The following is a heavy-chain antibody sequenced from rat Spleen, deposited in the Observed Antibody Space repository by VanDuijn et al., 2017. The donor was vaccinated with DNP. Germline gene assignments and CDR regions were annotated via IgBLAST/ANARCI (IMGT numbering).Heavy chain of an antibody. CDR3: VRRSSYSAMDA. CDR2: ISYDGSST. CDR1: GFTFTDFN. D-gene: IGHD1-2*01. J-gene: IGHJ4*01. Sequence: EVQLVESGGGLVQPGRSLKLSCAASGFTFTDFNMAWVRQAPKKGLEWVATISYDGSSTYYRDSVKGRFTISRDNAKSTLYLQMDSLRSEDTATYYCVRRSSYSAMDAWGQGTSVTVSS. V-gene: IGHV5-7*01.